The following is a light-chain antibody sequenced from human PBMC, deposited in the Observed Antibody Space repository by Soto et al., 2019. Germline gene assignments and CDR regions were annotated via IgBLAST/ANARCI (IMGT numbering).Light chain of an antibody. CDR1: QRISTS. CDR3: LHRNNWPPRFT. Sequence: PGERATLSCVASQRISTSIAWYQQRPGQPPRLLIYGDSTRAARIPARFSGSGSGTDFTLTISGLETEDFAVYFCLHRNNWPPRFTFGPGTAVEVK. J-gene: IGKJ3*01. V-gene: IGKV3-11*01. CDR2: GDS.